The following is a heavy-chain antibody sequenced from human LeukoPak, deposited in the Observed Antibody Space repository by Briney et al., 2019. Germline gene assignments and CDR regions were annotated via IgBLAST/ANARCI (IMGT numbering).Heavy chain of an antibody. Sequence: GASVKVSCKASGYTFTGYYMHWVRQAPGQGLEWMGRINPNSGGTNYAQKFQGRVTMTRDTSISTAYMELSSLRSEDTAVYYCARDPYYDSSGYYGDGYYYMDVWGKGTTVTVSS. CDR3: ARDPYYDSSGYYGDGYYYMDV. CDR2: INPNSGGT. D-gene: IGHD3-22*01. V-gene: IGHV1-2*06. CDR1: GYTFTGYY. J-gene: IGHJ6*03.